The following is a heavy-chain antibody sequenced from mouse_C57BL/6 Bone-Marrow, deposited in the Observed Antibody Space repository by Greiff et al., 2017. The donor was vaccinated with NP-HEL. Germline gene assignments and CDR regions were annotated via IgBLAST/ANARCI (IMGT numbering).Heavy chain of an antibody. CDR3: ARFDTTVVAHWYFDV. Sequence: VQLQQPGAELVKPGASVKLSCKASGYTFTSYWMQWVKQRPGQGLEWIGEIDPSDSYTNYNQKFKGKATLTVDTSSSTAYMQLSSLTSEDSAVYYCARFDTTVVAHWYFDVWGTGTTVTVSS. D-gene: IGHD1-1*01. V-gene: IGHV1-50*01. J-gene: IGHJ1*03. CDR2: IDPSDSYT. CDR1: GYTFTSYW.